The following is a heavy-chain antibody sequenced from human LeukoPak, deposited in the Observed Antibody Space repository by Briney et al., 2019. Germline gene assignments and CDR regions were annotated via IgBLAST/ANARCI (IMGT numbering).Heavy chain of an antibody. V-gene: IGHV3-23*01. CDR3: AKDRDYYDSSGYSD. D-gene: IGHD3-22*01. CDR2: ISGSGGST. J-gene: IGHJ4*02. Sequence: GGSLRLSCAAAGFPFSSYAMSWVRQAPGKGLEWVSAISGSGGSTYYADSVKGRFTISRDNSKNTLYLQMNSLRAKDTAVYYRAKDRDYYDSSGYSDWGQGTLVTVSS. CDR1: GFPFSSYA.